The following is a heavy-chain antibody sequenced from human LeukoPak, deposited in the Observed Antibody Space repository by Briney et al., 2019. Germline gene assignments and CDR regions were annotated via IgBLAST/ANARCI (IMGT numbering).Heavy chain of an antibody. CDR2: IYYSGST. CDR3: ASVRRGFGESSKYYAYYYMGV. Sequence: KTSETLSLTCSVSGGSISSSAYYSGWIRQPPGTGLEWIGYIYYSGSTYYNPSLKSRVTISLNTSKNQFSLELISVTAADTAVYYCASVRRGFGESSKYYAYYYMGVWGKGTTVTISS. V-gene: IGHV4-39*01. CDR1: GGSISSSAYY. D-gene: IGHD3-10*01. J-gene: IGHJ6*03.